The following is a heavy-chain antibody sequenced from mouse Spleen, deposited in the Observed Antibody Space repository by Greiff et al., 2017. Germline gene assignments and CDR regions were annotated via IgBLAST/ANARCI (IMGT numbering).Heavy chain of an antibody. CDR1: GFTFSSYA. V-gene: IGHV5-9*04. CDR2: ISSGGGNT. Sequence: EVKLVESGGGLVKLGGSLKLSCAASGFTFSSYAMSWVRQTPEKRLEWVATISSGGGNTYYPDSVKGRFTISRDNAKNTLYLQMSSLKSEDTAMYYCARQGELGGYFDYWGQGTTLTVSS. D-gene: IGHD4-1*01. J-gene: IGHJ2*01. CDR3: ARQGELGGYFDY.